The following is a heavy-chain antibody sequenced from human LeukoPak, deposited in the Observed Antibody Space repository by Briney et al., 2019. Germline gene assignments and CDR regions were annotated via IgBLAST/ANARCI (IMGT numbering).Heavy chain of an antibody. V-gene: IGHV5-51*01. CDR3: ARHQQRGRYSGYRGSPSIDY. CDR2: IYPPANSEI. CDR1: GYSFTTYW. D-gene: IGHD5-12*01. J-gene: IGHJ4*02. Sequence: GESLKISCQGSGYSFTTYWIAWGRQMPGKGLEWMGIIYPPANSEIRYSPSFEGQVTISADKSISTAYLQWSSLKASDTAMYYCARHQQRGRYSGYRGSPSIDYWGQGTLVTVSS.